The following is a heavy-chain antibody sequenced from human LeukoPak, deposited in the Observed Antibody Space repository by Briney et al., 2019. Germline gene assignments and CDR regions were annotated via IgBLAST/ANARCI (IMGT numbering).Heavy chain of an antibody. J-gene: IGHJ3*02. V-gene: IGHV4-39*07. Sequence: SETLSLICTVSGVSISSSSYYWAWIRQPPGKGLEWIGSIYYSGNTYYKSSLKSRVTIAVDTSKNQFSLKLNSVTAADTAVYYCARESYYDSSGYSHDAFDIWGQGTMVTVSS. CDR1: GVSISSSSYY. CDR2: IYYSGNT. D-gene: IGHD3-22*01. CDR3: ARESYYDSSGYSHDAFDI.